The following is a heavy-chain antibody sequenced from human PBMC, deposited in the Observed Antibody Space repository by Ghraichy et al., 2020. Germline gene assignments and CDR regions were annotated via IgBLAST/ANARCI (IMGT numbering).Heavy chain of an antibody. CDR3: ARGLVYGDSVGWFDP. V-gene: IGHV4-34*01. CDR2: INHSGYT. Sequence: SETLSLTCAVYGGSFSGFSWSWIRQPPGKGLEWIGEINHSGYTNYNPSLKSRVTMSVDTSKNQFSLNLNSVTAADTAMYYCARGLVYGDSVGWFDPWGQGTLVTVSS. CDR1: GGSFSGFS. D-gene: IGHD4-17*01. J-gene: IGHJ5*02.